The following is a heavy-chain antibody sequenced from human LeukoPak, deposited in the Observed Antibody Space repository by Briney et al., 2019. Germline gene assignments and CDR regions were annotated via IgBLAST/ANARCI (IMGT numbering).Heavy chain of an antibody. J-gene: IGHJ4*02. CDR2: ISSGSDVM. Sequence: GSSLRLSCAASGFTFRASGMNWVRQAPGKGLEWVSYISSGSDVMYYADSVKGRFSISRDNVKNSLYLQMNSLREEDTAVYYCIAGSGSYWGRGTLVTVSS. D-gene: IGHD2-21*01. CDR3: IAGSGSY. CDR1: GFTFRASG. V-gene: IGHV3-48*02.